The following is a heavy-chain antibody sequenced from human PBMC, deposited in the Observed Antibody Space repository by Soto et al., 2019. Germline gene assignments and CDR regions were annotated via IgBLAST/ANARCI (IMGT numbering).Heavy chain of an antibody. J-gene: IGHJ6*02. V-gene: IGHV3-30*03. Sequence: GGSLRLSCAASGFTFDTYWMHWVRQAPGKGPEWVSGIAYDGSNNRYADSVKGRFTISRDNSRNTLYLQMNSLRAEDTAVYYCARLSGNHSAFFSYGMDAWGQGTTVTVSS. D-gene: IGHD6-13*01. CDR2: IAYDGSNN. CDR3: ARLSGNHSAFFSYGMDA. CDR1: GFTFDTYW.